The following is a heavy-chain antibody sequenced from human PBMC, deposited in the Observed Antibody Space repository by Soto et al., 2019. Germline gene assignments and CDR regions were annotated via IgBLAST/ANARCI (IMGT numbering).Heavy chain of an antibody. D-gene: IGHD5-12*01. CDR1: GFTFDDYG. CDR2: INWNGGST. Sequence: SGGSLRLSCAASGFTFDDYGMSWVRQAPGKGLEWVSGINWNGGSTGYADSVKGRFTISRDNAKNSLYLQMNSLRAEDTALYYCALRRDGYNILDFWGQGTLVTVSS. V-gene: IGHV3-20*04. J-gene: IGHJ4*02. CDR3: ALRRDGYNILDF.